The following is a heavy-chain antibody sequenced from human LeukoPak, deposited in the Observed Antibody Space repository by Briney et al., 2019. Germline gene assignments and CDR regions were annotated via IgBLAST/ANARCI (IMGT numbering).Heavy chain of an antibody. CDR1: GFTFSPYW. CDR2: IKQDGSEE. Sequence: PGGSLRLSCAASGFTFSPYWMTWVRQAPGKGLEWVANIKQDGSEESYMDSVKGRFTISRDNAKKSLFLQMNSLRVEDTAVYFCARGRITVTGAIHYYMDVWGNGNTVIVSS. J-gene: IGHJ6*03. V-gene: IGHV3-7*03. CDR3: ARGRITVTGAIHYYMDV. D-gene: IGHD1-1*01.